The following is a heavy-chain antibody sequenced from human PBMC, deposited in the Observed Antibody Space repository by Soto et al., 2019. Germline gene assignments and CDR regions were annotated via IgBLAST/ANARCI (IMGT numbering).Heavy chain of an antibody. CDR1: GFTFSSYG. J-gene: IGHJ6*02. CDR3: AKDRGWDSSGWTYYYGMDV. V-gene: IGHV3-30*18. D-gene: IGHD6-19*01. Sequence: QVQLVESGGGVVQPGRSLRLSCAASGFTFSSYGMHWVRQAPGKGLEWVAVISYDGSNKYYADSVKGRFTISRDNSKNTLYLQMNSLRAEDTAVYYCAKDRGWDSSGWTYYYGMDVWGQGTTVTVSS. CDR2: ISYDGSNK.